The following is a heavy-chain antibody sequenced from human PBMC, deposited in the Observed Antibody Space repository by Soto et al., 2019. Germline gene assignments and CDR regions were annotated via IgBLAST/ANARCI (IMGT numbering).Heavy chain of an antibody. CDR2: INPSGGST. V-gene: IGHV1-46*01. J-gene: IGHJ4*02. Sequence: ASVKVSCKASGYTFTSYYMHWVRQAPGQGLEWMGIINPSGGSTSYAQKFQGRVTMTRDTSTSTVYMELSSLRSEDTAVYYCARVPDSNYEGYYFDYWGQGTLVTVSS. D-gene: IGHD4-4*01. CDR1: GYTFTSYY. CDR3: ARVPDSNYEGYYFDY.